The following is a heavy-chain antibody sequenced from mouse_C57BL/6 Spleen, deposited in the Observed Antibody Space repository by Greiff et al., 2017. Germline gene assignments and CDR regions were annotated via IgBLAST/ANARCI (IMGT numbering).Heavy chain of an antibody. CDR2: ISSGSSTI. J-gene: IGHJ2*01. V-gene: IGHV5-17*01. CDR3: ARLRRGYFDY. Sequence: EVMLVESGGGLVKPGGSLKLSCAASGFTFSDYGMHWVRQAPEKGLEWVAYISSGSSTIYYADTVKGRFTISRDNAKNTLFLQMTSLRSEDTAMYYCARLRRGYFDYWGQGTTLTVSS. CDR1: GFTFSDYG.